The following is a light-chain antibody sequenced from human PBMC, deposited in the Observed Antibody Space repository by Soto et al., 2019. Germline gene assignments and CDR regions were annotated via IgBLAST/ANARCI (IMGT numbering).Light chain of an antibody. CDR2: EVS. J-gene: IGLJ3*02. CDR3: CSSTSSSTWV. V-gene: IGLV2-14*01. CDR1: SSDVGGYNY. Sequence: QSALTQPASVSGSPGQSITISCTGTSSDVGGYNYVSWYQQHPGKAPKLMIYEVSNRPSGVSNRFSGSKSGNTASLTVSGLQAEDEADYYCCSSTSSSTWVFGGGTKLTVL.